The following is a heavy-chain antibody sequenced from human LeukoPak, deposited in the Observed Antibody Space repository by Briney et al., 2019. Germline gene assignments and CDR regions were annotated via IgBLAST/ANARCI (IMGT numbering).Heavy chain of an antibody. CDR3: AKDLYNTMVRGVIIAY. CDR2: IRSSGRTI. Sequence: GGSLRLSCAASGFTFSDYYMRWIRQAPGKGLEWVSYIRSSGRTIYYADSVKGRFTISRDNAKNSLYLQMNSLRAEDTAVYYCAKDLYNTMVRGVIIAYWGQGTLVTVSS. J-gene: IGHJ4*02. V-gene: IGHV3-11*01. D-gene: IGHD3-10*01. CDR1: GFTFSDYY.